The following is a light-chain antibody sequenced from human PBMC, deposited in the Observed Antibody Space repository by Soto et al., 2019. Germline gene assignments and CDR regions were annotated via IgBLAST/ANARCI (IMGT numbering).Light chain of an antibody. CDR1: QSLLYSNGYNY. CDR2: LGS. Sequence: EIVLTQSPLSLPVTPGEPASISCRSSQSLLYSNGYNYLVWYLQRPGQSPQLLIYLGSNRASGGPDRFSGSGSGTDCTLKISRVEAEDVVVYYCMQALQTPPTFGGGTKVEIK. CDR3: MQALQTPPT. V-gene: IGKV2-28*01. J-gene: IGKJ4*01.